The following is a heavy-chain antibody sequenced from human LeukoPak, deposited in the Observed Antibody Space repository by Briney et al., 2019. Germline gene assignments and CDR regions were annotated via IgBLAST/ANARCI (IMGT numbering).Heavy chain of an antibody. Sequence: ASVKVSCKVSGYTLTELSMHWVRQAPGKGLEWMGGFDPEDGETIYAQKFQGKVTMTEDTSTDTAYMELSSLRSEDTAVYYCATGFWSGYYTGGYYYYMDVWGKGTTVTVSS. CDR2: FDPEDGET. J-gene: IGHJ6*03. CDR1: GYTLTELS. V-gene: IGHV1-24*01. CDR3: ATGFWSGYYTGGYYYYMDV. D-gene: IGHD3-3*01.